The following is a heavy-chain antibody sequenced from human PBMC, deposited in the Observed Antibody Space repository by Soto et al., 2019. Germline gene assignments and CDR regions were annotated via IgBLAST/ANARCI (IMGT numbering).Heavy chain of an antibody. Sequence: QVQLVQSGAEVKKPGASVKVSCKASGYTFTSYAMHWVRQAPGQRLEWMGWINAGNGNTKYSQKFQGRVTITRDTSESTAYMELSSLRSEDTAVYYCARDSPYYYDSSGQSLTGFDYWGQGTLVTVSS. J-gene: IGHJ4*02. CDR1: GYTFTSYA. CDR2: INAGNGNT. V-gene: IGHV1-3*01. D-gene: IGHD3-22*01. CDR3: ARDSPYYYDSSGQSLTGFDY.